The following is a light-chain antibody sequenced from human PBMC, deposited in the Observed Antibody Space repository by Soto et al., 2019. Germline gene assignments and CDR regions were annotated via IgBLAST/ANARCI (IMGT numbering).Light chain of an antibody. Sequence: EVVFTQCPATLSLSPGERATLSCRASQSVRTSLAWYQHKPGQAPRLVLYDASLRATGVPARFGGSGSGTDFTLTINSLEPEDFAVYYCQQRNVWPPITFGQGTRLEIK. V-gene: IGKV3-11*01. CDR1: QSVRTS. CDR2: DAS. J-gene: IGKJ5*01. CDR3: QQRNVWPPIT.